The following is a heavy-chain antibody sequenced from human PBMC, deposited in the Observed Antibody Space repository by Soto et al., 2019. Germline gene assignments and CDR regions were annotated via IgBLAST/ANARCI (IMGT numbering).Heavy chain of an antibody. J-gene: IGHJ4*02. CDR2: ISAHNGNT. Sequence: QVHLVQSGAEVKKPGASVKVSCKGSGYAFTTYGITWVRQAPGQGLEWMGWISAHNGNTNYAQKVQGRVTVTRDTSTSTAYMELRSMRSDDTAVYYWARGRDGDYWGQGALVTVSS. CDR3: ARGRDGDY. D-gene: IGHD6-6*01. CDR1: GYAFTTYG. V-gene: IGHV1-18*01.